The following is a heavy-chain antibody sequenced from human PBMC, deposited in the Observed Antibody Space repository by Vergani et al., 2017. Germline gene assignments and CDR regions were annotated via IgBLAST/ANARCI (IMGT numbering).Heavy chain of an antibody. Sequence: QVQLQESGPGLVRPSQTLSLTCTVSGASISSGSYYWSWFRQPAGKRLEWIGRFYTGGGTNYNPSLKSRVTISVDTSKNQFSLQLSSVTAADTAVYYCARDPLYSNTWPCLLLEMDVWGQGTTVTVSS. D-gene: IGHD6-13*01. J-gene: IGHJ6*02. V-gene: IGHV4-61*02. CDR3: ARDPLYSNTWPCLLLEMDV. CDR2: FYTGGGT. CDR1: GASISSGSYY.